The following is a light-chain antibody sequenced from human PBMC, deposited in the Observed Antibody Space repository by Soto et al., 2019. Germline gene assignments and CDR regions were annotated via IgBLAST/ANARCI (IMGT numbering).Light chain of an antibody. CDR3: QLSYNAWT. CDR1: QRIGTF. CDR2: SAS. Sequence: DNQVTQSPSSLSASVGDSVTITCRTSQRIGTFLNWYQQRQGRAPNLLISSASTLQSGVPSRFNAGGSGTDFTLTITSLQPEDSATYYCQLSYNAWTFGQGTKVDNK. J-gene: IGKJ1*01. V-gene: IGKV1-39*01.